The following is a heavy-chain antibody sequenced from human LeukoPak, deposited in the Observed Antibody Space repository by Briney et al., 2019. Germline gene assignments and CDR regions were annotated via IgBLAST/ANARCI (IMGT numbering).Heavy chain of an antibody. Sequence: PSETPSLTCIVSGGSISSSSHYWGWIRQPPGKGLEWIGNIYYSGRTYYNPSLKSRVTISVDTSKNQFSLKLSSVTAADTAVYYCARDDGYYGDSPDFDYWGQGTLVTVSS. CDR2: IYYSGRT. CDR3: ARDDGYYGDSPDFDY. V-gene: IGHV4-39*07. J-gene: IGHJ4*02. D-gene: IGHD4-17*01. CDR1: GGSISSSSHY.